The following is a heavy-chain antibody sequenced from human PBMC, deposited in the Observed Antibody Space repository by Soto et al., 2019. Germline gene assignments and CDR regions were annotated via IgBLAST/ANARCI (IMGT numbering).Heavy chain of an antibody. Sequence: GESLKISRKGAGYRFTSYWISWVRQMPGKGLVWMGRIDPSDSYTNYSPSFQGHVTISADKSISTAYLQWSSLKASDTAMYYCARTGRRQWPQSGDYWGQGTLVTVYS. V-gene: IGHV5-10-1*01. CDR1: GYRFTSYW. D-gene: IGHD6-19*01. CDR2: IDPSDSYT. CDR3: ARTGRRQWPQSGDY. J-gene: IGHJ4*02.